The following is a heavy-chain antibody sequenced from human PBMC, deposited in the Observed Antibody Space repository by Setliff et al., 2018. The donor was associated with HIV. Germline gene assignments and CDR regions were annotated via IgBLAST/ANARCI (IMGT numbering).Heavy chain of an antibody. CDR1: GGSTSSYY. Sequence: PSETLSLTCTVSGGSTSSYYWSWIRQPPGKGLEWIGYIYNSGSTNYHPSLKSRLTISIDTSKNQFSLKLSSVTAADTAVYYCARLGYCSRTTCYGYYYMDVWGKGTTVTVSS. D-gene: IGHD2-2*01. CDR3: ARLGYCSRTTCYGYYYMDV. CDR2: IYNSGST. J-gene: IGHJ6*03. V-gene: IGHV4-59*08.